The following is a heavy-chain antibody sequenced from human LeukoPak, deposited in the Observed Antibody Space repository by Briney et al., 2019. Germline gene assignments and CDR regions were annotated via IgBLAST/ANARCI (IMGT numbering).Heavy chain of an antibody. V-gene: IGHV4-39*01. D-gene: IGHD3-3*01. CDR3: ARPSTIFGVVISGIGY. J-gene: IGHJ4*02. Sequence: SETLSLTCTVSGGSISSSSYYWGWIRQPPGTGLEWIGSIYYSGSTYYNPSLKSRVTISVDTSKNQFSLKLSSVTAADTAVYYCARPSTIFGVVISGIGYWGQGTLVTVSS. CDR2: IYYSGST. CDR1: GGSISSSSYY.